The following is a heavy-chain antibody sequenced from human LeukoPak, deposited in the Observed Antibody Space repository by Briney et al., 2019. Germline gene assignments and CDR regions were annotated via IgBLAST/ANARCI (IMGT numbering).Heavy chain of an antibody. CDR2: TKDKAYSYTT. D-gene: IGHD2-15*01. CDR1: GFTFSDLF. J-gene: IGHJ4*02. Sequence: PGGSLRLSCAVSGFTFSDLFMDWVRQAPGKGLEWVGRTKDKAYSYTTEYAASVKGRFTISRDDSKNLVYLQMNSLKTEDTAVYYCARVCIFSRSLDYWGQGTLVTVSS. V-gene: IGHV3-72*01. CDR3: ARVCIFSRSLDY.